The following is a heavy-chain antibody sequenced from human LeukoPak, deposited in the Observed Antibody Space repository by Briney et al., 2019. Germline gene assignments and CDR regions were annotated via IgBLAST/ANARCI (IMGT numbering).Heavy chain of an antibody. CDR3: VNSGGFYYDSSGYLQFDY. J-gene: IGHJ4*02. Sequence: GGSLRLSCAASGFTFSSYGMHWVRQAPGKGLEWVAVISYDGSNKYYADSVKGRFTISRDNSKNTLYLQMNSLRAEDTAVYYCVNSGGFYYDSSGYLQFDYWGQGTLVTVSS. CDR2: ISYDGSNK. V-gene: IGHV3-30*03. D-gene: IGHD3-22*01. CDR1: GFTFSSYG.